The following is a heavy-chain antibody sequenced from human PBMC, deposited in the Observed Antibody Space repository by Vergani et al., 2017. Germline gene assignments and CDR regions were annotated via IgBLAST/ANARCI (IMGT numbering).Heavy chain of an antibody. CDR1: GFTFSDYY. CDR3: AKAYVSYAAYYYYGMDV. J-gene: IGHJ6*02. Sequence: QVPLVESGGGLVKPGGSLRLSCAASGFTFSDYYMSWIRQAPGKGVEWVSYISSSGSGGSTYYADSVKGQFTISRDNSKNTLYLQMNSMRAEDTAVYYCAKAYVSYAAYYYYGMDVWGQGTTVTVSS. D-gene: IGHD1-26*01. CDR2: ISSSGSGGST. V-gene: IGHV3-11*01.